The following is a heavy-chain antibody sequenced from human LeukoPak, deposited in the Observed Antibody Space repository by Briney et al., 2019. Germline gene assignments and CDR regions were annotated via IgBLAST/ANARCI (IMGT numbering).Heavy chain of an antibody. CDR3: AKSNGYGLIDI. CDR2: TSYNGNT. CDR1: GDSISSYD. D-gene: IGHD3-10*01. Sequence: SETLSLTCTVSGDSISSYDWSWIRQPPGQGLQWLAYTSYNGNTKTNPSLKSRVTISRDTSRNQFSLKLNSVTAADTAVYYCAKSNGYGLIDIWGQGTMVTVSS. J-gene: IGHJ3*02. V-gene: IGHV4-59*12.